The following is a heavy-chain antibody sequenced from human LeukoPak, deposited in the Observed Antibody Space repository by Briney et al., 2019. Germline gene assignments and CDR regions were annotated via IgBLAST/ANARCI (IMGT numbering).Heavy chain of an antibody. J-gene: IGHJ4*02. CDR2: ISAYNGNT. CDR1: GYTFTSYG. V-gene: IGHV1-18*01. D-gene: IGHD6-19*01. Sequence: ASVKVSCKASGYTFTSYGISWVRQAPGQGLEWMGWISAYNGNTNYAQKLQGRVTMTTDTSTSTAYMELRSLRSDDTAVYYCARDDSGAVAGATFDYWGQGTLVTVSS. CDR3: ARDDSGAVAGATFDY.